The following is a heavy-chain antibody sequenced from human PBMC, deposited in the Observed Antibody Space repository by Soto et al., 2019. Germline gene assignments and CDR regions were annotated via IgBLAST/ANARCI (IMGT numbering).Heavy chain of an antibody. Sequence: SETLSLTCSVSGGSISSGDYYWNWIRQPPGKGLEWIGHIYYSGSTYYNSSLKSRVTISLDTSKNQFSLKLSSVTAADTAVYYCARGDYDVLTGYLSPGDFWGQGTLVTVSS. CDR2: IYYSGST. V-gene: IGHV4-30-4*01. D-gene: IGHD3-9*01. J-gene: IGHJ4*02. CDR1: GGSISSGDYY. CDR3: ARGDYDVLTGYLSPGDF.